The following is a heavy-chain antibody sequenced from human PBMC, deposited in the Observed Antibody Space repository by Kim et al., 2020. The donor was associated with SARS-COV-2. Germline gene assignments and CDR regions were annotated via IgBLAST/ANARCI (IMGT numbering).Heavy chain of an antibody. D-gene: IGHD3-10*01. V-gene: IGHV1-69*13. CDR3: ARGPKWFGELFLHLYYFDY. CDR1: GGTFSSYA. CDR2: IVPIFGTA. Sequence: SVKVSCKASGGTFSSYAISWVRQAPGQGLEWMGGIVPIFGTANYAQKFQGRVTITADESTSTAYMELSSLRSEDTAVYYCARGPKWFGELFLHLYYFDYWGQGTLVTVSS. J-gene: IGHJ4*02.